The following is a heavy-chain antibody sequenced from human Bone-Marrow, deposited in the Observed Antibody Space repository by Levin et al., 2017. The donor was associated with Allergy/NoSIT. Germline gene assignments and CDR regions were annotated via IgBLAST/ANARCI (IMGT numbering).Heavy chain of an antibody. V-gene: IGHV4-59*01. CDR3: ARGSIAAAGTHPNNFDY. CDR1: GGSISSYY. J-gene: IGHJ4*02. D-gene: IGHD6-13*01. CDR2: IYYSGST. Sequence: SETLSLTCTVSGGSISSYYWSWIRQPPGKGLEWIGYIYYSGSTNYNPSLKSRVTISVDTSKNQFSLKLSSVTAADTAVYYCARGSIAAAGTHPNNFDYWGQGTLVTVSS.